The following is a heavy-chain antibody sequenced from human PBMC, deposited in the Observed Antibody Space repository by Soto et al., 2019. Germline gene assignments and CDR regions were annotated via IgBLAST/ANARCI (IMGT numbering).Heavy chain of an antibody. CDR1: GFTFSNAW. D-gene: IGHD3-3*01. CDR3: TKGYIYFWSVYYGMDV. J-gene: IGHJ6*02. CDR2: IKSKTDGGTT. V-gene: IGHV3-15*01. Sequence: LRLSCAASGFTFSNAWMSWVRQAPGKGLEWVGRIKSKTDGGTTDYAAPVKGRFTISRDDSKNTLYLQMNSLKTEDTAVYYCTKGYIYFWSVYYGMDVWGQGTKVTVSS.